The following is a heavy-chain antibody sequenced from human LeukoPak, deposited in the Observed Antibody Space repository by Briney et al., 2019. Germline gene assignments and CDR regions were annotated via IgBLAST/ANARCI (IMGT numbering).Heavy chain of an antibody. J-gene: IGHJ4*02. CDR2: IYPGDSDT. V-gene: IGHV5-51*01. Sequence: GESLKISCKGSGYSFISYWIGWVRQMPGKGLEWMGIIYPGDSDTRYSPSFQGQVTISADKSIRNAYLQWSTLKASDTAMYYCARGSSGYSYGFDYWGQGTLVTVSS. CDR1: GYSFISYW. CDR3: ARGSSGYSYGFDY. D-gene: IGHD5-18*01.